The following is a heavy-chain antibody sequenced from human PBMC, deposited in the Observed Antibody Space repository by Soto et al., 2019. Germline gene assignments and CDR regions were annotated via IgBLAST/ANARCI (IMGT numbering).Heavy chain of an antibody. CDR3: ARRTVTSRRRFAP. Sequence: QLQLQESGPGLVKPSETLSLTCTVSGGSISSSSYYWGWIRQPPGKGLEWIGSVYNSGSTNYNPSLGFRVTRSLDTSKDQFSLELTSVPAADTAVYYCARRTVTSRRRFAPWGQGTLVTGSS. V-gene: IGHV4-39*07. CDR2: VYNSGST. J-gene: IGHJ5*02. CDR1: GGSISSSSYY. D-gene: IGHD4-17*01.